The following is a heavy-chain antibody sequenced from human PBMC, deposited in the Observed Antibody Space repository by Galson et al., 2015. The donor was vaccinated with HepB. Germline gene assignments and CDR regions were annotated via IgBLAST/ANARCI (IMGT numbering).Heavy chain of an antibody. CDR2: IGISSSFT. D-gene: IGHD3-10*01. CDR1: GFPFSNYH. CDR3: TRDKSTVGRAHDY. Sequence: SLRLSCAASGFPFSNYHMVWVRQAPGKGLEWVSFIGISSSFTQYADSVKGRFTTSRDDAKNSLYLQMDSLKAEDTAVYYCTRDKSTVGRAHDYWGQGTLVTVSS. J-gene: IGHJ4*02. V-gene: IGHV3-11*06.